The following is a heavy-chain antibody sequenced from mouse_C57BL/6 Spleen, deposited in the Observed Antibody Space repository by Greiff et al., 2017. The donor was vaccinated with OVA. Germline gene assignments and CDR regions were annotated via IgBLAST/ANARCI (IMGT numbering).Heavy chain of an antibody. Sequence: EVQLQQSGEGLVKPGGSLKLSCAASGFTFSSYAMSWVRQTPEKRLEWVAYISSGGEYSYYADTGKGGGTISRDKDRNTLYRQMSSLKSEDTAMYYSTRVELDDCDGNFDYWGQGTTLTVSS. CDR1: GFTFSSYA. CDR2: ISSGGEYS. D-gene: IGHD2-4*01. J-gene: IGHJ2*01. CDR3: TRVELDDCDGNFDY. V-gene: IGHV5-9-1*02.